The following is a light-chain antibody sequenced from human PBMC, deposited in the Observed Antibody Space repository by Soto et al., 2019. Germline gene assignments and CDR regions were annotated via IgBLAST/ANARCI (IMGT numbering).Light chain of an antibody. CDR2: GNT. Sequence: QSVLTQPPSVSGAPGQRVTISCSGSSSNIGAGYDVQWYQQLPGTAPKLLIYGNTNRPSGVPDRFSGSKSGTSASLAITGLQAEAEADYYCQSYDSSLSGWVFGGGTKLTVL. V-gene: IGLV1-40*01. CDR1: SSNIGAGYD. CDR3: QSYDSSLSGWV. J-gene: IGLJ3*02.